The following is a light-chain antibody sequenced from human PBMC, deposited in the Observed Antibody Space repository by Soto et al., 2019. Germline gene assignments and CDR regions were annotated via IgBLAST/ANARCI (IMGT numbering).Light chain of an antibody. CDR1: QSVSSNY. J-gene: IGKJ1*01. V-gene: IGKV3D-20*02. CDR3: HQRQRWPRT. Sequence: IVLTLSPGTLSLSPGERATLPCRASQSVSSNYLAWYQQKPGQAPRLLIYGASTRATGVPDRFSGSGSGTDFTLTISRLEPEDFAVYYCHQRQRWPRTFGQGTKVEIK. CDR2: GAS.